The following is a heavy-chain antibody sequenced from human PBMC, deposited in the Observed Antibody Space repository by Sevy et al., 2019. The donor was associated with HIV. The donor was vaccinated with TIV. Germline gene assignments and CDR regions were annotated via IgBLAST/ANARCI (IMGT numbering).Heavy chain of an antibody. D-gene: IGHD3-22*01. J-gene: IGHJ4*02. CDR1: GFTFSNYG. CDR2: IWNDGSNK. CDR3: ARGGDFNDRSAKRDFDY. Sequence: GGSLRLSCAASGFTFSNYGMHWVRQAPGKGLEWVAVIWNDGSNKYYADSVKGGFTISRDNSKNTLYLQMNSLRVEDTAVYFCARGGDFNDRSAKRDFDYWGQGTLVTGSS. V-gene: IGHV3-33*01.